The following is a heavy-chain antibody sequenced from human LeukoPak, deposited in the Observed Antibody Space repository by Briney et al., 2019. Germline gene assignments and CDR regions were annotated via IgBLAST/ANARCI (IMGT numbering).Heavy chain of an antibody. CDR3: ARDGGYYYDSSVNYFDY. Sequence: GASVKVSCKAAGYTFTSYGISWVRHAPGQGREWMGWISAYNGNTNYAQKLQGRVTMTTDTSTSTAYMELRSLRSDDTAVYYCARDGGYYYDSSVNYFDYWGQGTLVTVSS. V-gene: IGHV1-18*01. J-gene: IGHJ4*02. CDR1: GYTFTSYG. CDR2: ISAYNGNT. D-gene: IGHD3-22*01.